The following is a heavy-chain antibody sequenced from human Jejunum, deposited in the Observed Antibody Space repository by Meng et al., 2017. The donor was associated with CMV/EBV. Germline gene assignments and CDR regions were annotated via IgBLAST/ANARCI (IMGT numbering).Heavy chain of an antibody. V-gene: IGHV7-4-1*02. CDR2: IKTNTGNP. CDR3: ARGDYYDSSGLDY. J-gene: IGHJ4*02. Sequence: LQLGRSVSVVKKPEASVKVFRQASRYTFTSYAMSWWRQGPGQWLEWMGWIKTNTGNPTYAQGFTGRFVFSLDTSVSTAYLQISSLKAEDTAVYYCARGDYYDSSGLDYWGQGTLVTVSS. CDR1: RYTFTSYA. D-gene: IGHD3-22*01.